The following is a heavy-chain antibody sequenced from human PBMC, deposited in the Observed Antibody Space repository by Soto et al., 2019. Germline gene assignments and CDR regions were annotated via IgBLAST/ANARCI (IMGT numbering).Heavy chain of an antibody. CDR1: GYTFTSYD. D-gene: IGHD2-2*02. CDR3: ARRGGYCSSTSCYRVYYYYGMDV. CDR2: MNPNSGNT. J-gene: IGHJ6*02. V-gene: IGHV1-8*01. Sequence: ASVKVSCKASGYTFTSYDINWVRQATGQGLEWMGWMNPNSGNTGYAQKFQGRVTMTRNTSISTAYMELSSLRSEDTAVYYCARRGGYCSSTSCYRVYYYYGMDVWGQGTTVTVSS.